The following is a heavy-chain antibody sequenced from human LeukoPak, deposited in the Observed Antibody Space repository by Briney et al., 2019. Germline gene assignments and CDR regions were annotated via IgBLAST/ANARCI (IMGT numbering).Heavy chain of an antibody. CDR1: GFTFSSYA. J-gene: IGHJ4*02. D-gene: IGHD2-2*03. Sequence: GGSLRLSCAASGFTFSSYAMSWVRQAPEKGLEWVSAISGSGGSTYYADSVKGRFTISRDNSKDTLYLQMNSLRAEDTAVYYCAKRLDIVVVPAALDYWGQGTLVTVSS. CDR3: AKRLDIVVVPAALDY. V-gene: IGHV3-23*01. CDR2: ISGSGGST.